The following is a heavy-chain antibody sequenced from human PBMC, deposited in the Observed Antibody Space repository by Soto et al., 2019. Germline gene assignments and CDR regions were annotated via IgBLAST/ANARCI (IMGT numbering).Heavy chain of an antibody. J-gene: IGHJ4*02. CDR2: TYYRSKWYN. V-gene: IGHV6-1*01. D-gene: IGHD6-19*01. Sequence: TLSLTCAISGDSVSSNSVAWNWIRQSPSRGLGWLGRTYYRSKWYNAYSVSVKSRITINPDTSKNQFSLQLKSVTPEDTAVYYCVRDTGSGSGWYGIWGQGTQVTVSS. CDR1: GDSVSSNSVA. CDR3: VRDTGSGSGWYGI.